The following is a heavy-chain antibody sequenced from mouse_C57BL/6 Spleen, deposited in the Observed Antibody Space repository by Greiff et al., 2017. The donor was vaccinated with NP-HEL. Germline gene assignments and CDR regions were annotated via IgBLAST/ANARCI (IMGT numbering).Heavy chain of an antibody. Sequence: EVQGVESGGGLVKPGGSLKLSCAASGFTFSSYAMSWVRQTPEKRLEWVATISDGGSYTYYPDNVKGRFTISRDNAKNNLYLQMSHLKSEDTAMYYCARDRDTTVEDYFDYWGQGTTLTVSS. V-gene: IGHV5-4*01. J-gene: IGHJ2*01. CDR2: ISDGGSYT. CDR3: ARDRDTTVEDYFDY. D-gene: IGHD1-1*01. CDR1: GFTFSSYA.